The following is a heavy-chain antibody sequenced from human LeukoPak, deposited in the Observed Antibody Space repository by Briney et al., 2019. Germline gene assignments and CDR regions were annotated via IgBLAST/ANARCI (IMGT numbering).Heavy chain of an antibody. CDR3: AQTTGWPGFDF. Sequence: TSETLSLTCSASGASTSDKYWSWIRQSPGRTLEWIGHIYNGRNTKYNPSLTSRVTISVDTSKNQFPLSLTSVTAADTAMYYCAQTTGWPGFDFWGPGALVTVSS. D-gene: IGHD6-19*01. V-gene: IGHV4-59*08. CDR2: IYNGRNT. J-gene: IGHJ4*02. CDR1: GASTSDKY.